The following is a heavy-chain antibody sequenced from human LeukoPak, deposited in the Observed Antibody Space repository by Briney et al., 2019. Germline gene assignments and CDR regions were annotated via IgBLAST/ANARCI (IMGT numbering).Heavy chain of an antibody. CDR3: ARKYVSGSFNLFDP. D-gene: IGHD3-10*01. CDR2: INHSGST. J-gene: IGHJ5*02. V-gene: IGHV4-34*01. CDR1: GGSFSGYS. Sequence: SGTLCLSCAVYGGSFSGYSWSWICQPPGKGLEWVGEINHSGSTNYTPSLKSRVSLSVDTSKNQFPRKLSSVTAANTAVNYWARKYVSGSFNLFDPWGEGTLVTLSS.